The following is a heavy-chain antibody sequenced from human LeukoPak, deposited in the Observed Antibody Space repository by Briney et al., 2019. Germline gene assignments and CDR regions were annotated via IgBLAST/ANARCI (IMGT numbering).Heavy chain of an antibody. CDR2: VYHSGST. D-gene: IGHD3-10*01. Sequence: PSETLSLTCTVSGYSISSGYYWGWIRQPPGKGLEWIGSVYHSGSTYYNPSLKSRVTISVDTSKNQFSLKLSSVTAADTAVYYCAWYGSGSYYPSSWFDPWGQGTLVTVSS. V-gene: IGHV4-38-2*02. J-gene: IGHJ5*02. CDR3: AWYGSGSYYPSSWFDP. CDR1: GYSISSGYY.